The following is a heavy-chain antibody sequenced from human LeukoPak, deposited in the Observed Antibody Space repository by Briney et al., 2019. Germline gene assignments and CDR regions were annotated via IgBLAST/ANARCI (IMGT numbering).Heavy chain of an antibody. CDR2: IYHSGST. D-gene: IGHD6-19*01. J-gene: IGHJ4*02. Sequence: SETLSLTCTVSGVSVTTNFWSWLRQPPGEGLEWIGNIYHSGSTNYYPSLESRVTISLDTSKNQLSLKLSSVTAADTAVYYCAGASQWLAFNYWSQGTLVTVSS. CDR1: GVSVTTNF. V-gene: IGHV4-59*02. CDR3: AGASQWLAFNY.